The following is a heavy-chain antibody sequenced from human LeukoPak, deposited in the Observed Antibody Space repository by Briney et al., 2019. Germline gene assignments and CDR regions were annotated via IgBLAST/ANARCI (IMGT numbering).Heavy chain of an antibody. J-gene: IGHJ3*02. CDR3: ARHSRRYYDILGPDAFDI. CDR1: VGSISSSSYY. D-gene: IGHD3-22*01. CDR2: IYYSGST. Sequence: ASETLSLTCTVSVGSISSSSYYWGWIRQPPGKGLEWVGSIYYSGSTYYNPTIKSRVTISVDTSKNQFSLKLSSVTAADTAVYYCARHSRRYYDILGPDAFDIWGQGTMATVSS. V-gene: IGHV4-39*01.